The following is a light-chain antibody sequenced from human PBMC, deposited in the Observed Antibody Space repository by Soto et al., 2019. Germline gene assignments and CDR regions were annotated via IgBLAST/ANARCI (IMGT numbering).Light chain of an antibody. CDR2: DVS. CDR3: SSYTSSSTYV. CDR1: SGDVGGYNY. V-gene: IGLV2-14*01. J-gene: IGLJ1*01. Sequence: QSALTQPASVSGSPGQSITISCTGTSGDVGGYNYVSWYQQHLGKAPKLMIYDVSNRPSGVSNRFSGSKSGNTASLTISGLQAEDEADYYCSSYTSSSTYVFGTGTKLTVL.